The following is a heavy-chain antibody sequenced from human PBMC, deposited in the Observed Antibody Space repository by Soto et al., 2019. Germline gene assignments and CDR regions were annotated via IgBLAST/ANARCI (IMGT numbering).Heavy chain of an antibody. CDR2: IYYSGST. V-gene: IGHV4-30-4*01. CDR3: ARLDTYYYYGMDV. J-gene: IGHJ6*02. Sequence: LSLTCTVSGGSISSGYYYWSWIRQPPGKGLEWIGYIYYSGSTYYNPSLKSRVTISVDTSKNQFSLKLSSVTAADTAVYYCARLDTYYYYGMDVWGQGTTVTVSS. D-gene: IGHD5-18*01. CDR1: GGSISSGYYY.